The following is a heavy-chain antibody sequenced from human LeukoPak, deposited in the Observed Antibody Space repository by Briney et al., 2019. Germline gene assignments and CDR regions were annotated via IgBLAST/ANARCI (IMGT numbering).Heavy chain of an antibody. Sequence: PGGSLRLSCAASGFSFSTYAMHWVRQAPGKGLDYVSAISSNGGSTYYANSVKGRFTISRDNSKNTLYLQMGSLRAEDMAVYYCARAGTSLYYYMDVWGKGTTVTISS. CDR2: ISSNGGST. CDR3: ARAGTSLYYYMDV. V-gene: IGHV3-64*01. J-gene: IGHJ6*03. CDR1: GFSFSTYA. D-gene: IGHD1-7*01.